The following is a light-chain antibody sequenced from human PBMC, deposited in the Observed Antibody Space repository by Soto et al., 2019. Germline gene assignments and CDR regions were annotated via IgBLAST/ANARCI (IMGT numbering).Light chain of an antibody. V-gene: IGLV1-40*01. CDR2: ENN. CDR3: HSYDSSLSGYL. J-gene: IGLJ1*01. CDR1: SSNIGAGYE. Sequence: QSVLTQPPSVSEAPGQRVTISCTGSSSNIGAGYEAHWYQQVPGTAPKLLIYENNNRPSGVPDRFSGSKSGTSASLAITGLQAEDEAEYYCHSYDSSLSGYLFGTGTKVTVL.